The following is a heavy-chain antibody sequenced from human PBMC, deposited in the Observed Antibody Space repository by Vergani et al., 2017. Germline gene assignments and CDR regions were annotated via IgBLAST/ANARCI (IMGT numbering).Heavy chain of an antibody. J-gene: IGHJ6*03. Sequence: EVQLVESGGGLVQPGRSLRLSCTASGFTFGDYAMSWFRQAPGKGLEWVGFIRSKAYGGTTEYAASVKGRFTISREDSKSIAYLQMNSLKTKDTAVYYCTREGSSSWYWDYYYCYYMDVWGKGTTVTVSS. D-gene: IGHD6-13*01. CDR2: IRSKAYGGTT. CDR3: TREGSSSWYWDYYYCYYMDV. V-gene: IGHV3-49*03. CDR1: GFTFGDYA.